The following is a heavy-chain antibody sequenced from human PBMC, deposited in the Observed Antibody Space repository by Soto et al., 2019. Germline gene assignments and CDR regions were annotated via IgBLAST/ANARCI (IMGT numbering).Heavy chain of an antibody. CDR1: GFTFSTYS. J-gene: IGHJ3*01. D-gene: IGHD3-22*01. V-gene: IGHV3-48*02. Sequence: GGSLRLSCTASGFTFSTYSMTWVRQAPGKGLEWVSFIRGSGASRYYAESVKGRFTISRDNAKNTLYLQMDSLRDEDTAVYYCARDRYCDTSGYYGHDVFDVWGQGTMVTVSS. CDR3: ARDRYCDTSGYYGHDVFDV. CDR2: IRGSGASR.